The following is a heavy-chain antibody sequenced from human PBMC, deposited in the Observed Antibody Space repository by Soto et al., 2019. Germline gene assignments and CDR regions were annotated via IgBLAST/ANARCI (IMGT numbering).Heavy chain of an antibody. V-gene: IGHV3-23*01. CDR2: FRGSGGNK. CDR1: GFTLSNYG. D-gene: IGHD2-21*02. CDR3: AKSPSSWAYCGGDCYPMFDY. J-gene: IGHJ4*02. Sequence: PGGSLRLSCAASGFTLSNYGMHWVRQAPGKGLEWVSTFRGSGGNKYYADSVKGRFTISRDNSKNTLYLQMNSLRAEDTAVYYCAKSPSSWAYCGGDCYPMFDYWGQGTLVTVSS.